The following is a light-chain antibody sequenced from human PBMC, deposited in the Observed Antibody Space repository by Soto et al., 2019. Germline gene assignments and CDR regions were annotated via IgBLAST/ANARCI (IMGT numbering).Light chain of an antibody. J-gene: IGLJ3*02. CDR1: ASDIGNYNY. Sequence: QSVLTQPASVSGSPGQSITISCTGTASDIGNYNYVSWYQQHPGKAPKLIIYGVSNRPSGVSNRFSGSKSGNAASLTISGLQAEDEADYYCSSYTAYTTLWVFXGGTK. CDR3: SSYTAYTTLWV. CDR2: GVS. V-gene: IGLV2-14*01.